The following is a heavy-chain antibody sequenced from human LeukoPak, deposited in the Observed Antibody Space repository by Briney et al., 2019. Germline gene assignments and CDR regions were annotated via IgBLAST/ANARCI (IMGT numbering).Heavy chain of an antibody. Sequence: GGSLRLSCAASGFTFSSYGMHWVRQAPGKGLEWVAFIRYDGSNRYYADSVKGRFTISRDNSKNTLYLQMNSLRAEDTAVYYCAKDGSIAARPDYYYYYMDVWGKGTTVTVSS. D-gene: IGHD6-6*01. V-gene: IGHV3-30*02. CDR1: GFTFSSYG. CDR2: IRYDGSNR. CDR3: AKDGSIAARPDYYYYYMDV. J-gene: IGHJ6*03.